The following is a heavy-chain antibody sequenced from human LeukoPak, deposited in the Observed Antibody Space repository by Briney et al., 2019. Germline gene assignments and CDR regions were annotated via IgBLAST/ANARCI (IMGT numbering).Heavy chain of an antibody. CDR2: INHSGST. D-gene: IGHD3-16*01. CDR1: GGSISSYY. CDR3: ARGPYDYVWGRRFDP. J-gene: IGHJ5*02. V-gene: IGHV4-34*01. Sequence: SETLSLTCTVSGGSISSYYWSWIRQPPGKGLEWIGEINHSGSTNYNPSLKSRVTISVDTSKNQFSLKLSSVTAADTAVYYCARGPYDYVWGRRFDPWGQGTLVTVSS.